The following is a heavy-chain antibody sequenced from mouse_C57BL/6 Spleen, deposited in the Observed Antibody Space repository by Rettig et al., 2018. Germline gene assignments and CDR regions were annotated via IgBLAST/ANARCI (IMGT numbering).Heavy chain of an antibody. CDR2: IDPETGGT. Sequence: ELVRPGASVTLSCKASGYTFTDYEMHWVKQTPVHGLEWIGAIDPETGGTAYNQKFKGKAILTADKSSSTAYMELRSLTSEDSAVYYCTRGSLYYDYEGAYWGQGTLVTVSA. V-gene: IGHV1-15*01. CDR1: GYTFTDYE. CDR3: TRGSLYYDYEGAY. D-gene: IGHD2-4*01. J-gene: IGHJ3*01.